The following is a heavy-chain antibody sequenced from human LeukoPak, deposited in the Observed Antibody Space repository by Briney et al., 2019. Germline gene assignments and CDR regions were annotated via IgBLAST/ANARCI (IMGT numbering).Heavy chain of an antibody. CDR2: ISGSGGST. V-gene: IGHV3-23*01. CDR1: GFTFSSYA. J-gene: IGHJ4*02. Sequence: GGSLRLSCAASGFTFSSYAMSWVRQAPGKGLEWVSAISGSGGSTYYADSVKGRFTISRDNSKNTLYLQMNSLRAEDTAVYYCAKARPPVLRFLEWPSFDYWGQGTLVTVSS. D-gene: IGHD3-3*01. CDR3: AKARPPVLRFLEWPSFDY.